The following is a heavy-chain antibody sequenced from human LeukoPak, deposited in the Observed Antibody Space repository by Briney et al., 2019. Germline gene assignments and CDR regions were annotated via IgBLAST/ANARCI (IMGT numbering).Heavy chain of an antibody. CDR3: ARGRNKYPTDAFDI. Sequence: GGSLRLSWAASGFTFSSYPMSGVRQAPGKGLEGVSGISGSGVITYYADSVKGRFTISRDNSKNTLYLQMSSLRAEDMAVYYCARGRNKYPTDAFDIWGQGTMVTVSS. D-gene: IGHD2/OR15-2a*01. CDR2: ISGSGVIT. J-gene: IGHJ3*02. V-gene: IGHV3-23*01. CDR1: GFTFSSYP.